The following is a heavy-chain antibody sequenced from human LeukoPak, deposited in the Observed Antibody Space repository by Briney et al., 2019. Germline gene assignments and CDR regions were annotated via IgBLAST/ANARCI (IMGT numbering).Heavy chain of an antibody. Sequence: PSETLSLTCTVSGGSISSSSYYWGWIRQPPGKGLEWIGNIYYSESTYFHPSLKSRVTISVDTSKNQFSLNVTSVTAADTAVYYCASRTLAVADYYFDYWGQGTLVTVSS. CDR1: GGSISSSSYY. CDR2: IYYSEST. J-gene: IGHJ4*02. V-gene: IGHV4-39*01. CDR3: ASRTLAVADYYFDY. D-gene: IGHD6-19*01.